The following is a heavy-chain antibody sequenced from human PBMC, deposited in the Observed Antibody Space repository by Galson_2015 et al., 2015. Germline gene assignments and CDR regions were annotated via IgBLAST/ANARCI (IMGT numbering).Heavy chain of an antibody. J-gene: IGHJ4*02. D-gene: IGHD4-17*01. CDR2: INHSGSS. Sequence: ETLSLTCAVSGGFFSGYYWNWIRQPPGKGLEWIGEINHSGSSNYNPSLKSRVTISVDTSNNQFPLKMNSVTAADTAVYDCARWEVTTVTKYHYWGQGTLVTVSS. CDR3: ARWEVTTVTKYHY. CDR1: GGFFSGYY. V-gene: IGHV4-34*01.